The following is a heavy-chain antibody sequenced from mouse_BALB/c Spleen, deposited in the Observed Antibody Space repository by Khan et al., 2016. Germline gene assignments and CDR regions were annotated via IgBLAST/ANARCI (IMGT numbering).Heavy chain of an antibody. CDR2: IWAGGSP. Sequence: QVQLKQSGPGLVAPSQSLSITCTVSGFSLTTSGVHWVRQPPRKGLDWLGVIWAGGSPDYNSALMSRLSITKDNTQNQVFLKMNSLQTDDTAMYYSAREDQDFDAWFASWGQGTLVTVSA. V-gene: IGHV2-9*02. J-gene: IGHJ3*01. CDR1: GFSLTTSG. CDR3: AREDQDFDAWFAS.